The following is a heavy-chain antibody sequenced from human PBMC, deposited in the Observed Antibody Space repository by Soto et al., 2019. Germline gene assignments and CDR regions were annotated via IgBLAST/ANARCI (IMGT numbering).Heavy chain of an antibody. D-gene: IGHD4-17*01. J-gene: IGHJ4*02. Sequence: QVQLVESGGGVVQPGRSLRLSCAASGFTFSNYAMHWVRQAPGKGLEWVAVIWYDGSNKYYEDSVKGRFTISRDNSKNTLYLQMNSLRAEDTAVYYCARDPKRAVTNRLDYWGQGTLVTLSS. CDR2: IWYDGSNK. V-gene: IGHV3-33*01. CDR3: ARDPKRAVTNRLDY. CDR1: GFTFSNYA.